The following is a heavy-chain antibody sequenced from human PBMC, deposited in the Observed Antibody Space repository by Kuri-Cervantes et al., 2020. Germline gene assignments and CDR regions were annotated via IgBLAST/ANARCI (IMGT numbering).Heavy chain of an antibody. D-gene: IGHD3-16*01. CDR1: RYTFTKYF. CDR3: ALGGEVGWFDP. CDR2: INAGNGNT. Sequence: ASVKVSCKASRYTFTKYFTQWVRQAPGQRLEWMGWINAGNGNTKYSQKFQGRVTITRDTSASTAYMELSSLGSEDTAVYCCALGGEVGWFDPWGQGTLVTVSS. J-gene: IGHJ5*02. V-gene: IGHV1-3*01.